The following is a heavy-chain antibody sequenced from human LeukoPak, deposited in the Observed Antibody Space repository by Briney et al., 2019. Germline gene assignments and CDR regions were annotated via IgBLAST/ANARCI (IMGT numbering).Heavy chain of an antibody. CDR2: IYHSGST. V-gene: IGHV4-38-2*02. CDR1: GYSISSGYY. CDR3: ARGSGGSKFQFDY. D-gene: IGHD2-15*01. J-gene: IGHJ4*02. Sequence: PSETLSLTCTVSGYSISSGYYWGWIRQPPGKGLEWIGSIYHSGSTYYNPSLKSRVTISVDTSKNQFSLKLSSVTAADTAAYYCARGSGGSKFQFDYWGKGTLVTVSS.